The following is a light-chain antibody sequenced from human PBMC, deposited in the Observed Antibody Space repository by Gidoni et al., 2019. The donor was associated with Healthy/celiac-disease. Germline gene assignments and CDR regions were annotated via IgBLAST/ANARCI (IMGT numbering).Light chain of an antibody. CDR3: QQYDNLPPDT. CDR2: DAS. CDR1: QDISNY. J-gene: IGKJ4*01. Sequence: DIQMTQSPSSLSASVGDRDTITCQASQDISNYLNWYQQKPGKAPKLLIYDASNLETGVPSRFSGSGSGTDFTFTISSLQPEDIATYYCQQYDNLPPDTFGGGTKVEIK. V-gene: IGKV1-33*01.